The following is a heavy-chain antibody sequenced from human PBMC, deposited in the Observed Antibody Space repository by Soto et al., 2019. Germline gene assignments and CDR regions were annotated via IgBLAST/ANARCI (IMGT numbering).Heavy chain of an antibody. Sequence: GGSLRLSCAASGFTFSSYAMSWVRQAPGKGLEWVSAISGSGGSTYYADSVKGRFTISRDNSKNTLYLQMNSLRAEDTAVYYCAKVARFLWFGEQPRDAFDIWGQGTMVTVSS. CDR3: AKVARFLWFGEQPRDAFDI. J-gene: IGHJ3*02. CDR2: ISGSGGST. V-gene: IGHV3-23*01. D-gene: IGHD3-10*01. CDR1: GFTFSSYA.